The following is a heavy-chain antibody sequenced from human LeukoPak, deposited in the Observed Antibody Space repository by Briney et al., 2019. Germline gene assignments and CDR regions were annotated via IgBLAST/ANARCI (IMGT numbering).Heavy chain of an antibody. CDR3: ASVTHSDFSPVDY. CDR1: GYTFTAHY. Sequence: ASVKVSCKASGYTFTAHYIHWVRQAPGQGLEWMGWIHPNSGGTNYAQKFQGRVTMTRDTSISTAYMELSRLTSDDTAVYFCASVTHSDFSPVDYWGQGTLVTVSS. D-gene: IGHD3-3*01. J-gene: IGHJ4*02. CDR2: IHPNSGGT. V-gene: IGHV1-2*02.